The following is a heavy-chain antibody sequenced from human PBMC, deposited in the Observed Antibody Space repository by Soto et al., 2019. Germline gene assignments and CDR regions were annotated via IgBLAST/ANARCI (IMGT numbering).Heavy chain of an antibody. D-gene: IGHD6-6*01. J-gene: IGHJ2*01. CDR3: ASQLYSSSWGCNWYFDL. Sequence: QVQLQESGPGLVKPSETLSLTCTVSGGSISSYYWSWIRQPPGKGLEWIGYIYYSGSTNYNPSLKRRVTISVDTSKNQFSLKLSSVTAADTAEYYCASQLYSSSWGCNWYFDLWGRGTLVTVSS. CDR2: IYYSGST. V-gene: IGHV4-59*01. CDR1: GGSISSYY.